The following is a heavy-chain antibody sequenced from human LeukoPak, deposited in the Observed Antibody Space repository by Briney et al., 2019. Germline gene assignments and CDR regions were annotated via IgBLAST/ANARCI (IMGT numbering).Heavy chain of an antibody. V-gene: IGHV4-39*07. CDR3: SRGLSDVY. CDR1: GGSISSSSYY. CDR2: IYYSGST. Sequence: SETLSLTCTVSGGSISSSSYYWGWIRQPPGKGLEWIGSIYYSGSTYYNPSLKSRVTISVDTSKNQFSLKLSSVTAADTAVYYCSRGLSDVYWGQGTLVTVSS. J-gene: IGHJ4*02.